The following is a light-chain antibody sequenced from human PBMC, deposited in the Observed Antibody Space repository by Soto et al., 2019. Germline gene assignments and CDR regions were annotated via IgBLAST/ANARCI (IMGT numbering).Light chain of an antibody. CDR3: SLYTSDSSND. CDR2: EVS. J-gene: IGLJ1*01. V-gene: IGLV2-18*01. Sequence: SVLTQPASVSGSPGQSVTISCTATSSDFGSYNRVSWYQRPPGTGPKLMIYEVSNRPSGVPDRFSGSKSGNTASLPLSGLQAEDEAEESSSLYTSDSSNDFGSGTQVTSL. CDR1: SSDFGSYNR.